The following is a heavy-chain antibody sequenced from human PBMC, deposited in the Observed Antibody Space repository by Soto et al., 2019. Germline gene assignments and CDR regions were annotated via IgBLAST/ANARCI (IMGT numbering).Heavy chain of an antibody. J-gene: IGHJ4*02. CDR1: GYSFTSYW. V-gene: IGHV5-51*01. Sequence: GESLKISCKGSGYSFTSYWIGWVRQMPGKGLEWMGIIYPGDSDTRYSPSFQGQVTISADKSISTAYLQWSSLKASDTAMYYCARILSGIAARQYFDYWGQGTLVTVSS. CDR3: ARILSGIAARQYFDY. D-gene: IGHD6-6*01. CDR2: IYPGDSDT.